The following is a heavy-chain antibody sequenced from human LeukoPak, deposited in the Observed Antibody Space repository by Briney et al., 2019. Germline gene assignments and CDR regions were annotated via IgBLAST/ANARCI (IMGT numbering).Heavy chain of an antibody. J-gene: IGHJ5*02. Sequence: SETLSLTCTVSGGSISSYYWSWIRQPPGKGLEWIGYIYYSGSTNYNPSLKSRVTISVDTSKNQFSLKLSSVTAADTAMYYCARHLGGSSWFNWFDPWGQGTLVTVSS. CDR1: GGSISSYY. CDR2: IYYSGST. CDR3: ARHLGGSSWFNWFDP. D-gene: IGHD6-13*01. V-gene: IGHV4-59*08.